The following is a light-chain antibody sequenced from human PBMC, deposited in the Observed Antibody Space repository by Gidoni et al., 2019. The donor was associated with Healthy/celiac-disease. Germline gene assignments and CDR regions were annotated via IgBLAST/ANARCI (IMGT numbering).Light chain of an antibody. CDR2: GAS. CDR1: QSVSSSY. J-gene: IGKJ5*01. V-gene: IGKV3-20*01. CDR3: QQYGSSIT. Sequence: ELVLTQPPGTLSLSPGERATLSCRASQSVSSSYLAWYQQKPGQAPRLLIYGASSRATGIPDRFSGSGSETDFTLTISRLEPEDFAVYYCQQYGSSITFGQGTRLEIK.